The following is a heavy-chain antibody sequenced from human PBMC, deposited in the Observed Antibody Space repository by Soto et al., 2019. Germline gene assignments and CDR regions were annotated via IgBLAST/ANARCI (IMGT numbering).Heavy chain of an antibody. V-gene: IGHV3-23*01. D-gene: IGHD3-10*01. CDR2: ISGSGGST. CDR1: GFTFSSYA. CDR3: AKGASGVYYYCYGMDV. J-gene: IGHJ6*02. Sequence: EVQLLESGGGLVQPGGSLRLSCAASGFTFSSYAMSWVRQAPGKGLEWVSAISGSGGSTYYADSVKGRFTISRDNSKNTLYLQMHSLRAEDTAVYYCAKGASGVYYYCYGMDVWGQGTTVTVYS.